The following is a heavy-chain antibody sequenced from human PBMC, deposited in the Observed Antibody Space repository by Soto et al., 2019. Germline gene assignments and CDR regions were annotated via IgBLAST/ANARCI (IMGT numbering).Heavy chain of an antibody. CDR3: WRSGEPPLDY. V-gene: IGHV1-18*01. CDR2: STHTGNT. CDR1: GYAFPHYV. J-gene: IGHJ4*02. D-gene: IGHD1-26*01. Sequence: ASVKVSCKTSGYAFPHYVMNWGRQAPGHGLEWMGFSTHTGNTNYAQNFQGRVVLTTDPSTSTAYMEVTSLRSDDTAVYYCWRSGEPPLDYWGQETPVTVSS.